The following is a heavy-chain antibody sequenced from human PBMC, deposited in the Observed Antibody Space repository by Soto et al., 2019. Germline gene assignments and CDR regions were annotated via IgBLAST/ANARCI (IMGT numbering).Heavy chain of an antibody. CDR2: INNDGSDT. CDR1: GVIFSSYW. D-gene: IGHD5-18*01. Sequence: GGPLRLSCAASGVIFSSYWMHWVRQAPGKGLVWVSRINNDGSDTTYADSVKGRFTVSRDNTRNTLYLEMKSLRAEDTAVYYCSREITVTPVYWGQGTLVTVSS. CDR3: SREITVTPVY. V-gene: IGHV3-74*01. J-gene: IGHJ4*02.